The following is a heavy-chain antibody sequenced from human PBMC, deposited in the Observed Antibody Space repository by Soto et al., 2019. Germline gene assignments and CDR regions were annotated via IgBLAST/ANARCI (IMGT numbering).Heavy chain of an antibody. J-gene: IGHJ6*02. V-gene: IGHV1-69*06. CDR3: AVDYSNYYYYGMDV. Sequence: GASVKVSCKASGGTFSSYAISWVRQAPGQGLEWMGGIIPIFGTANYAQKFQGRVTITADKSTSTAYMELSSLRSEDTAVYYCAVDYSNYYYYGMDVWGQGTTVTVSS. CDR1: GGTFSSYA. CDR2: IIPIFGTA. D-gene: IGHD4-4*01.